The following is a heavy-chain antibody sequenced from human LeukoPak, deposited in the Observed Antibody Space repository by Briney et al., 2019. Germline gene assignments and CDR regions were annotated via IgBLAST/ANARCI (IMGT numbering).Heavy chain of an antibody. V-gene: IGHV3-33*06. CDR1: GFTFSSYG. D-gene: IGHD3-10*01. CDR2: IWYDGSNK. CDR3: AKDLQNDYYGTSGFDY. J-gene: IGHJ4*02. Sequence: GGSLRLSCAASGFTFSSYGMHWVRQAPGKGLEWVAVIWYDGSNKYYADSVKGRFTISRDNSKNTLYLQMNSLRAEDTAVYYCAKDLQNDYYGTSGFDYWGQGTPVTVSS.